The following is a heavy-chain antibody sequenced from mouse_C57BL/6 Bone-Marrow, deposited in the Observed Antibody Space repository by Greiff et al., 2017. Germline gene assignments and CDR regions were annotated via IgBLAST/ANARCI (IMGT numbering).Heavy chain of an antibody. CDR2: IYPGSGNT. D-gene: IGHD2-10*01. CDR1: GYSFTSYY. CDR3: ARYRLALLYAMDY. Sequence: QVQLKESGPELVKPGASVKISCKASGYSFTSYYIHWVKQRPGQGLEWIGWIYPGSGNTKYNEKVKGKATLTADTSSSTAYMQLSSLTSEDSAVYYCARYRLALLYAMDYWGQGTSVTVSS. V-gene: IGHV1-66*01. J-gene: IGHJ4*01.